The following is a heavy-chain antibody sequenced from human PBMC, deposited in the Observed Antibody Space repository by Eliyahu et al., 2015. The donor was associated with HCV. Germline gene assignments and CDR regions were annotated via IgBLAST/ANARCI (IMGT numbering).Heavy chain of an antibody. Sequence: QVQLVESGGGVVQPGRSLRLSCAASGFXFSGYGMPWVRQAPGKGLEWVAVISYDGSKTYYGDSVKGRFTISRDNSKNTLYVQMNSLRPEDTAVYYCAKDRGYDYYYYYGMDVWGQGTTVTVSS. V-gene: IGHV3-30*18. D-gene: IGHD5-12*01. CDR2: ISYDGSKT. CDR1: GFXFSGYG. CDR3: AKDRGYDYYYYYGMDV. J-gene: IGHJ6*02.